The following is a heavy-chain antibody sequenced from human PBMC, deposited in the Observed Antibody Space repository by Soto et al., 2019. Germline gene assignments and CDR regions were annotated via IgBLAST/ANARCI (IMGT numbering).Heavy chain of an antibody. D-gene: IGHD3-10*01. CDR2: ITWNSGTI. CDR1: GFTFDDYA. Sequence: GGSLRLSCAASGFTFDDYAMHWVRQVPGRGLEWVSGITWNSGTIGYADSVKGRFTTSRDNAKNSLYLQMNSLRPEDTALYYCANEGSGSYRFYGMDVWGQGTTVTVSS. CDR3: ANEGSGSYRFYGMDV. J-gene: IGHJ6*02. V-gene: IGHV3-9*01.